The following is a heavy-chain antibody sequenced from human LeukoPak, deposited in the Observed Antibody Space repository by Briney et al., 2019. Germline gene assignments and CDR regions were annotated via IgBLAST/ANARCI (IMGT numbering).Heavy chain of an antibody. V-gene: IGHV4-31*03. J-gene: IGHJ1*01. CDR3: ARDHDCGGDCWYFQH. CDR2: IYYSGST. Sequence: PSETLSLTCTVSGGSISSGGYYWSWIRQHPGTGLEWIGYIYYSGSTYYNPSLKSRVTISVDTSKNQFSLKLSSVTAADTAVYYCARDHDCGGDCWYFQHWGQGTLVTVSS. CDR1: GGSISSGGYY. D-gene: IGHD2-21*02.